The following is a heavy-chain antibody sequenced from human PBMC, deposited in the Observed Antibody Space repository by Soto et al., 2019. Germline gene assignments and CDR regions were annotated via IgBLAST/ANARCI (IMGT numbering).Heavy chain of an antibody. V-gene: IGHV5-51*01. J-gene: IGHJ6*03. Sequence: PGESLKISCKGSGYSFTSYWIGWVRQMPGKGLEWMGIIYPGDSDTRYSPSFQGQVTISADKSISTAYLQWSSLKASDTAMYYCARHPHQKTWNTDSSSWHYYYYMDVWGKGTTVTVSS. CDR2: IYPGDSDT. D-gene: IGHD6-13*01. CDR3: ARHPHQKTWNTDSSSWHYYYYMDV. CDR1: GYSFTSYW.